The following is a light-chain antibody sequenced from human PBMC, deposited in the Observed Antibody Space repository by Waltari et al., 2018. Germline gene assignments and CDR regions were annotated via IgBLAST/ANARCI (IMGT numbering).Light chain of an antibody. CDR1: QGISNS. CDR3: QHYYSTIPVA. J-gene: IGKJ4*01. CDR2: AAS. V-gene: IGKV1-NL1*01. Sequence: DIQMTQSPSSLSASVGDRVTITCRASQGISNSLAWYQQKTGKAPKLLLYAASRLESGVPSRFSGSGSGTEYTLTISSLQPEDFATYYCQHYYSTIPVAFGGGTKVEVE.